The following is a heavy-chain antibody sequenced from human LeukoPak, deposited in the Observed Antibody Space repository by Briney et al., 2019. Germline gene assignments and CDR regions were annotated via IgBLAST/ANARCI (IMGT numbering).Heavy chain of an antibody. CDR1: AFTFRRYG. D-gene: IGHD3-9*01. CDR3: AKVLRYFDWLNYFDY. CDR2: IRYHGSDK. Sequence: GGSLRLSCTASAFTFRRYGMHWVRQAPGKGLDWVAFIRYHGSDKYYADSVKGRFTISRDNSKNTLYLQMNSLRAEDTAVYYCAKVLRYFDWLNYFDYWGQGTLVTVSS. J-gene: IGHJ4*02. V-gene: IGHV3-30*02.